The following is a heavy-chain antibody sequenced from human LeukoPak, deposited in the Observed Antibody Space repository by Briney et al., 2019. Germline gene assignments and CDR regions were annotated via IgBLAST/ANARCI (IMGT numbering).Heavy chain of an antibody. D-gene: IGHD3-3*01. J-gene: IGHJ4*02. CDR3: AKDRDITIFGVVSLFDY. Sequence: GGSLRLSCAASGFTFDDYGMSWVRQAPGKGLEWVSGINWNGGSTGYADSVKGRFTISRDNAKNSLYLQMNSLRAEDTAVYYCAKDRDITIFGVVSLFDYWGQGTLVTVSS. CDR2: INWNGGST. CDR1: GFTFDDYG. V-gene: IGHV3-20*04.